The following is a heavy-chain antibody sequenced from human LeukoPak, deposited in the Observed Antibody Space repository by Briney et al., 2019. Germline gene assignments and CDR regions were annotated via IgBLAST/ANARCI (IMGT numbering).Heavy chain of an antibody. Sequence: ASVKVSCKASGYTFTAYNMHWVRQAPGQGLEWMGWINPNSGGTNYAQKFQGRGTMTRDTSITTAYMELTRVRSDDTAVYYCARVKAPKVELRRHYFYGMDVWGQGTTVTVSS. CDR2: INPNSGGT. CDR3: ARVKAPKVELRRHYFYGMDV. V-gene: IGHV1-2*02. J-gene: IGHJ6*02. D-gene: IGHD1-7*01. CDR1: GYTFTAYN.